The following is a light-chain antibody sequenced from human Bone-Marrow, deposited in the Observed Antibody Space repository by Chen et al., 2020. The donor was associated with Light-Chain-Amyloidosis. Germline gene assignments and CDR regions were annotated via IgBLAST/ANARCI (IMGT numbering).Light chain of an antibody. CDR3: QQYGTSPLT. V-gene: IGKV3-20*01. J-gene: IGKJ4*01. Sequence: EIVLTQSPGTLSLSPGEGANLSCRASQTISSNYLTWYPQKFGQAPRLLIYGSSSRATGIPDRFTGSGSGTDFTLNINRLEPEDFAMYYCQQYGTSPLTFGGGTKVEIK. CDR1: QTISSNY. CDR2: GSS.